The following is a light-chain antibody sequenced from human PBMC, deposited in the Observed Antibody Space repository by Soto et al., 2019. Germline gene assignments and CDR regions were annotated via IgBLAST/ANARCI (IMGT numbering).Light chain of an antibody. CDR2: GAS. CDR3: QQRSHWSIT. J-gene: IGKJ5*01. CDR1: QSVSSSY. V-gene: IGKV3D-20*02. Sequence: EIVLTQSPGTLSLSPGERATLSCRASQSVSSSYLAWYQQKPGQAPRLLIYGASSRATGIPDRFSGSGSGTDFTLTISRLEPEDFAVYYCQQRSHWSITFGQGTRLEI.